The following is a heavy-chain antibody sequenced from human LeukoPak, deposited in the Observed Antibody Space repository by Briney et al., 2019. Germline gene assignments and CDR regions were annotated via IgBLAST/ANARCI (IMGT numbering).Heavy chain of an antibody. D-gene: IGHD3-22*01. Sequence: ASVKVSCKASGYTFTAYYMHWVRQAPGQGLEWMGWINPNSGVTNYAQKFQGRVTMTRDTSISTAYMELSRLRSDDTAVYYCARDNYYDSRVPDYWGQGTLVTVSS. CDR1: GYTFTAYY. CDR3: ARDNYYDSRVPDY. J-gene: IGHJ4*02. V-gene: IGHV1-2*02. CDR2: INPNSGVT.